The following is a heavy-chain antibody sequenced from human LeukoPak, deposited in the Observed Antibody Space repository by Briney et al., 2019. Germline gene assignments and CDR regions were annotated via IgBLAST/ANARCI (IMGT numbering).Heavy chain of an antibody. CDR1: GGSISSYY. CDR2: IYYSGST. CDR3: ASALSGSYHYFFDY. V-gene: IGHV4-59*01. Sequence: SETLSLTCTVSGGSISSYYWSWIRQPPGKGLEWIGYIYYSGSTNYNPSLKSRVTISVDTSKNQFSLKLSSVTAADTAVYYCASALSGSYHYFFDYWGQGTLVTVSS. J-gene: IGHJ4*02. D-gene: IGHD1-26*01.